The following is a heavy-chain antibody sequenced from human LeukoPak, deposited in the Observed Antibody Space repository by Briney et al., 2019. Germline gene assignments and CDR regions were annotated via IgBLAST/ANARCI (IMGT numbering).Heavy chain of an antibody. D-gene: IGHD3-3*01. CDR3: ARHGDFWSVTWSDP. V-gene: IGHV4-4*07. Sequence: SSETLSLTCTVSGGSISGFYWSWIRQPAGKGLECIGRMYSSGSTNYNPSLKSRVTISVDTSKNQFSLKLSSVTAADTAVYYCARHGDFWSVTWSDPWGQGTLVTVSS. J-gene: IGHJ5*02. CDR2: MYSSGST. CDR1: GGSISGFY.